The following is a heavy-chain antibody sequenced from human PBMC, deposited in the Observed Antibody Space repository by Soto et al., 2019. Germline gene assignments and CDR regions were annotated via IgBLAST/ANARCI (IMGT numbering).Heavy chain of an antibody. CDR2: IIPILGIA. CDR3: AREGGWFEYV. CDR1: GGTFSSYT. Sequence: QVQLVQSGAEVKKPGSSVKVSCKASGGTFSSYTISWVRQAPGQGLEWMGRIIPILGIANYAQKFQGRVTITADTSTSTAYMELSSLRSEDAAVYYCAREGGWFEYVWGQGTLVTVSS. J-gene: IGHJ4*02. V-gene: IGHV1-69*08. D-gene: IGHD3-10*01.